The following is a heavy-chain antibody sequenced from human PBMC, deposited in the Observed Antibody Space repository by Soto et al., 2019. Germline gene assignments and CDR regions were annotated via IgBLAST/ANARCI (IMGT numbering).Heavy chain of an antibody. J-gene: IGHJ4*02. CDR2: IHYSGNT. CDR1: GGSISGPY. D-gene: IGHD2-15*01. V-gene: IGHV4-59*11. CDR3: TKYRATDAGGYSFDY. Sequence: SAALSLTCTVSGGSISGPYCSWLRQTPWTVLDSLGYIHYSGNTNYNPSLKNPVTMSVDSAKARLSLRVRSLTSTDTAVYLCTKYRATDAGGYSFDYSGQVALVTVFS.